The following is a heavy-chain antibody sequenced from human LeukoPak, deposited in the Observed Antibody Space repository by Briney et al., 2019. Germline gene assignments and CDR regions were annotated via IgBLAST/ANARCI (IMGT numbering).Heavy chain of an antibody. V-gene: IGHV3-23*01. CDR2: ISGSGGST. D-gene: IGHD6-13*01. CDR1: GFTFSSYA. CDR3: AKDFYEIAAAGPIDY. J-gene: IGHJ4*02. Sequence: GGSLRLSCAVSGFTFSSYAMSWVRQAPGKVLGWVSAISGSGGSTYYADSVKGRFTISRDNSKNTLYLQMNSLRAEDTAVYYCAKDFYEIAAAGPIDYWGQGTLVTVSS.